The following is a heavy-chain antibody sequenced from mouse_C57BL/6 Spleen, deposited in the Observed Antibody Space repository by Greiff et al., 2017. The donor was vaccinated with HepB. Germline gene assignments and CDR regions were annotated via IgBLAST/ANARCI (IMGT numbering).Heavy chain of an antibody. Sequence: EVKVVESGGGLVKPGGSLKLSCAASGFTFSSYAMSWVRQTPEKRLEWVATISDGGSYTYYPDNVKGRFTISRDNAKNNLYLQMSHLKSEDTAMYYCARDDYGSSPWFAYWGQGTLVTVSA. CDR2: ISDGGSYT. CDR1: GFTFSSYA. J-gene: IGHJ3*01. D-gene: IGHD1-1*01. V-gene: IGHV5-4*01. CDR3: ARDDYGSSPWFAY.